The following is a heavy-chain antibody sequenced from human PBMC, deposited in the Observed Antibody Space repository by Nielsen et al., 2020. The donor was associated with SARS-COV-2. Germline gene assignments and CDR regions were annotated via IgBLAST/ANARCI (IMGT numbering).Heavy chain of an antibody. CDR2: INPNSGGT. D-gene: IGHD3-3*01. CDR3: ARQYYDFWSGYGLYGPSQHDAFDI. Sequence: ASVKVSCKASGYTFTGYYMHWVRQAPGQGLEWMGRINPNSGGTNYAQKFQGRVTMTRDTSISTAYMELSRLRSDDTAVYYCARQYYDFWSGYGLYGPSQHDAFDIWGQGTMVTVSS. CDR1: GYTFTGYY. J-gene: IGHJ3*02. V-gene: IGHV1-2*06.